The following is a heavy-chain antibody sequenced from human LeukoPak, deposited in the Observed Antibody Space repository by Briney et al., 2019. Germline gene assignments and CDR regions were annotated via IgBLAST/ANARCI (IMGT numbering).Heavy chain of an antibody. J-gene: IGHJ4*02. Sequence: ASVKVSCKASGGTFSSYAISWVRQAPGQGLEWMGWINPNSGGTNYAQKFQGRVTMTRDTSISTAYMELSRLRSDDTAVYYCARLTTVTTRLLDYWGQGTLVTVSS. CDR2: INPNSGGT. CDR3: ARLTTVTTRLLDY. V-gene: IGHV1-2*02. CDR1: GGTFSSYA. D-gene: IGHD4-17*01.